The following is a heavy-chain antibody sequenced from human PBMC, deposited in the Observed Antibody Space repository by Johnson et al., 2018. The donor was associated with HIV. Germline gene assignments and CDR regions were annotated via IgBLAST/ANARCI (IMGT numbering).Heavy chain of an antibody. CDR3: VRDRSTYSGSYYGWDAFAL. D-gene: IGHD1-26*01. Sequence: QVQLVESGGGLIQPGGSLRLSCAASGFTVSTNYMGWVRLAPGKGLDWVTFIRYDGSGKYYADSVNGRFTISRDNSKNTLYLQMNSLRAEDTAVYYCVRDRSTYSGSYYGWDAFALWGQGTMVTVSS. CDR1: GFTVSTNY. V-gene: IGHV3-30*02. J-gene: IGHJ3*01. CDR2: IRYDGSGK.